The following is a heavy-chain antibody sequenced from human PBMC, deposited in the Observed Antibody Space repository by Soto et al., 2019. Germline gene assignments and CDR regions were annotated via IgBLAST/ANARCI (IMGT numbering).Heavy chain of an antibody. V-gene: IGHV3-48*01. D-gene: IGHD2-2*01. J-gene: IGHJ4*02. CDR2: IDRKTY. CDR3: AREIVVARGPSYFDY. CDR1: GFSFSDIA. Sequence: GGSLRLSCATSGFSFSDIAMHWVRQASGKGLEWVGRIDRKTYNYADSVKGRFTISRDNAKNSLYLQMSSLRAEDTAVYYCAREIVVARGPSYFDYWGPGTLVTVSS.